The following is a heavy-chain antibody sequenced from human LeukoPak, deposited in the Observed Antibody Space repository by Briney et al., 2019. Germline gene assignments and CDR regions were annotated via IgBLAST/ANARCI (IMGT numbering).Heavy chain of an antibody. CDR1: GFTFSSYE. J-gene: IGHJ4*02. CDR2: ISSSGSTI. CDR3: ARETGVVGALNY. Sequence: PGGSLRLSCAASGFTFSSYEMNWVRQAPGKGLEWVSYISSSGSTIYYADSVKGRFTISRDNAKNSLYLQMNSLRAEDTAVYYCARETGVVGALNYWGQGTLVTVSS. V-gene: IGHV3-48*03. D-gene: IGHD1-26*01.